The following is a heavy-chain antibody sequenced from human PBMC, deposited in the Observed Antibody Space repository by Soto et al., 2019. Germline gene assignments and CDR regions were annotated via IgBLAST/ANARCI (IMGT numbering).Heavy chain of an antibody. V-gene: IGHV1-69*01. CDR3: ARSSEANDLYYYYGMDV. CDR1: GGTFSSYA. CDR2: IIPIFGTA. Sequence: QVQLVQSGAEVKKPGSSVKVSCKASGGTFSSYAISWVRQAPGQGLEWMGGIIPIFGTANYAQKFQGRVTITADEYTSTAYMEMSRLRSEDTAVYYCARSSEANDLYYYYGMDVWGQGTTVTVSS. J-gene: IGHJ6*02. D-gene: IGHD1-1*01.